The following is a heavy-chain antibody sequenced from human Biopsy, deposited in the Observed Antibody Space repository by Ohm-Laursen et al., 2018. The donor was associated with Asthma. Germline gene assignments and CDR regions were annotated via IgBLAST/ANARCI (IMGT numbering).Heavy chain of an antibody. V-gene: IGHV3-30-3*01. D-gene: IGHD3-10*01. Sequence: SLRLSCAASRFTYEMHWVRQAPGKGLEWVAVISYDGSSIYYADSVKGRFTISKDKSKNTLFLQMNSLRVEDTAVYYCAKDILPHGSGSLLWGYYYGLDVWGQGTTVTVSS. J-gene: IGHJ6*02. CDR1: RFTYE. CDR3: AKDILPHGSGSLLWGYYYGLDV. CDR2: ISYDGSSI.